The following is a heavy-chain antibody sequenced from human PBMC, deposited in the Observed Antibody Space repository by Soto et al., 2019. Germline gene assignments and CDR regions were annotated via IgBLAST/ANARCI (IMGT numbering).Heavy chain of an antibody. Sequence: SETLSLTCTVSGGSISSYYWSWIRQPPGKGLEWIGYIYYSGSTNYNPSLKSRVTISVDTSKNQFSLKLSSVTAADTAVYYCARVTLREARYYYYYMDVWGKGTTVTVSS. CDR3: ARVTLREARYYYYYMDV. D-gene: IGHD2-21*02. V-gene: IGHV4-59*01. CDR1: GGSISSYY. J-gene: IGHJ6*03. CDR2: IYYSGST.